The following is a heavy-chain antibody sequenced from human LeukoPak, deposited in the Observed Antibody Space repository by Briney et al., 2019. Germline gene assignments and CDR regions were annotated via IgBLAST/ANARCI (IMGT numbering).Heavy chain of an antibody. D-gene: IGHD3-3*01. V-gene: IGHV4-59*11. CDR2: IYYSGST. Sequence: SETLSLTCTVSGGSISSHYWSWIRRPPGKGLEWIGYIYYSGSTNYNPSLKSRVTISVDTSKNQFSLKLSSVTAADTAVYYCARYYDFWSGANRFDPWGQGTLVTVSS. CDR3: ARYYDFWSGANRFDP. J-gene: IGHJ5*02. CDR1: GGSISSHY.